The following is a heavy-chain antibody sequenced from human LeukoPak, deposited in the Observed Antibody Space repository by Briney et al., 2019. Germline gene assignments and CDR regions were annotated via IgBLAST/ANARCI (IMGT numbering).Heavy chain of an antibody. J-gene: IGHJ4*02. V-gene: IGHV3-30*03. Sequence: PGGSLRLSCAASGFTFSSYGMHWVRQAPGKGLEWVAVISYDGSNKYYADSVKGRFTISRDNSKNTLYLQMNSLRAEDTAVYYCATSPYSSGWYLDYWGQGTLVTVSS. D-gene: IGHD6-19*01. CDR1: GFTFSSYG. CDR2: ISYDGSNK. CDR3: ATSPYSSGWYLDY.